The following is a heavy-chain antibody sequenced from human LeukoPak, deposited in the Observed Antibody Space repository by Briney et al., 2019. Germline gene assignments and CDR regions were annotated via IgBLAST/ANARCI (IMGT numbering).Heavy chain of an antibody. V-gene: IGHV2-5*02. D-gene: IGHD4-17*01. CDR2: IYWDDDK. J-gene: IGHJ4*02. CDR1: GFSLSTSGVG. Sequence: ESGPTLVEPTQTLTLTCTFSGFSLSTSGVGVGWIRQPPGKALEWLALIYWDDDKRYSASLKSRLTITKDSSKNQVVLTMTNMDVVDTATYYCAHRGTVTTRYVYFDYWGQGTLVTVSS. CDR3: AHRGTVTTRYVYFDY.